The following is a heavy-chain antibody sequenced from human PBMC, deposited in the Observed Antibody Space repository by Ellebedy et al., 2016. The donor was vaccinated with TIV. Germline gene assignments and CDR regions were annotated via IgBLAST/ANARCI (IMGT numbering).Heavy chain of an antibody. J-gene: IGHJ6*03. CDR3: ARHGFRKPLYMDV. Sequence: SETLSLTCTVSGGSISSGSHSWGWIRQPPGKGLEWIGEINHSGSTNYNPSLKSRVTISVDTSKSHFSLKLSSVTAADTAVYYCARHGFRKPLYMDVWGKGTTVTVS. CDR1: GGSISSGSHS. CDR2: INHSGST. V-gene: IGHV4-39*01.